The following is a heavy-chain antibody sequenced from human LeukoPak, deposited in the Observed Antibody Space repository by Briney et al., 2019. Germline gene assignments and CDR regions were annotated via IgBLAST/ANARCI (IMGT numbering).Heavy chain of an antibody. J-gene: IGHJ5*02. Sequence: PSETLSLTCTVSGGSISSYYWSWIRQPPGKGLEWIGYMYYSGSTNYNPSLKSRVTISVDTSKNQFSLKLSSVTAADTAVYYCARAHGGLVIVWFDPWGQGTLVTVSS. CDR3: ARAHGGLVIVWFDP. D-gene: IGHD3-22*01. CDR2: MYYSGST. CDR1: GGSISSYY. V-gene: IGHV4-59*01.